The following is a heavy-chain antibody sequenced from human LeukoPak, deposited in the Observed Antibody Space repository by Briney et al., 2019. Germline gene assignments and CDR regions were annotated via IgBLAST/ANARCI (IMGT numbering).Heavy chain of an antibody. D-gene: IGHD6-19*01. Sequence: ASGKVSCKASGYTFTSHYVHWVRQAPGQGLEWVGRINPSDGSTSYAQKFQGRVPMTWDTATGTVYMELSSLRSEDTAMYYCARDLGIGWYMFDYWGQGTLVTVSS. CDR3: ARDLGIGWYMFDY. CDR2: INPSDGST. V-gene: IGHV1-46*01. J-gene: IGHJ4*02. CDR1: GYTFTSHY.